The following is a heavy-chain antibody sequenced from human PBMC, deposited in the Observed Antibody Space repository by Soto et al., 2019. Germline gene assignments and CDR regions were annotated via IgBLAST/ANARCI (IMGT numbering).Heavy chain of an antibody. V-gene: IGHV3-23*01. CDR2: IGESGTPT. D-gene: IGHD2-2*01. CDR3: ARYIPGVRYYGMDV. J-gene: IGHJ6*02. CDR1: GFTFSSYA. Sequence: EVQLLESGGGLVQPGGSLRLSCAASGFTFSSYAMKWVRQAPGKGLEWVSLIGESGTPTYYADSVKGRFTISRDNSGNTLFLEMHSLRAEDTAVYYCARYIPGVRYYGMDVWGQGTTVTVSS.